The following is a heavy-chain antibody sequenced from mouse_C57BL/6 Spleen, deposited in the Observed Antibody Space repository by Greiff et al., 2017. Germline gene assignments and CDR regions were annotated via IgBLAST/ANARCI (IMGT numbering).Heavy chain of an antibody. J-gene: IGHJ4*01. CDR2: IWTGGGT. CDR3: ARGVVATDAMDY. V-gene: IGHV2-9-1*01. CDR1: GFSLTSYA. D-gene: IGHD1-1*01. Sequence: QVQLKESGPGLVAPSQSLSITCTVSGFSLTSYAISWVRQPPGKGLEWLAVIWTGGGTNYNSALKSRLSISKDNSKSQVFLKMNSLQTDDTARYYCARGVVATDAMDYWGQGTSVTVSS.